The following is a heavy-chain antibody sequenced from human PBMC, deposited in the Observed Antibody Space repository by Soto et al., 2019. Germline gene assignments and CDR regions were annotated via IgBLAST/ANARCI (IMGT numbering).Heavy chain of an antibody. CDR2: TYYRSKWSN. D-gene: IGHD6-13*01. CDR3: AREEGLAAAGTPTPMNCFDP. CDR1: GDSVSSNSAA. V-gene: IGHV6-1*01. Sequence: SQTLSLTCAISGDSVSSNSAAWNWIRQSPSRCLEWLARTYYRSKWSNDYAVSVKRRITVNPDTSKNQFCLQLNSVTPEDTAVYSCAREEGLAAAGTPTPMNCFDPWGQGTLVTVSS. J-gene: IGHJ5*02.